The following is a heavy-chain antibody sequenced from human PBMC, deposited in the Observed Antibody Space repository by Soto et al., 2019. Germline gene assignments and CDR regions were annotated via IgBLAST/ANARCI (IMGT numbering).Heavy chain of an antibody. J-gene: IGHJ4*02. D-gene: IGHD6-13*01. CDR2: INANNGNP. CDR3: VVSRGWWAFHD. V-gene: IGHV1-3*01. Sequence: QVLLVQSGAEVKKPGASVQISCKASGYTFTTYDMHWVRQAPGQRLEWMGSINANNGNPKYSQRFQGRATFTRDTAATTGYMDLSSLLSEDTAVYYCVVSRGWWAFHDWGQGNLVTVSS. CDR1: GYTFTTYD.